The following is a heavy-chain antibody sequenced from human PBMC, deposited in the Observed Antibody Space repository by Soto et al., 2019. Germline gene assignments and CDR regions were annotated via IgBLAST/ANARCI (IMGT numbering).Heavy chain of an antibody. J-gene: IGHJ6*02. Sequence: QITLKESGPTLVKPTQTLTLTCTFSGFSLSTSGVAVGWIRQPPGKVLEWLALIDWDNGKRYSPSLRSRLTITKDTSKNQMVLTITNMDPVDTATYYCARRSGSHFYYGMDVLGQGTTVTVSS. V-gene: IGHV2-5*02. D-gene: IGHD3-10*01. CDR1: GFSLSTSGVA. CDR2: IDWDNGK. CDR3: ARRSGSHFYYGMDV.